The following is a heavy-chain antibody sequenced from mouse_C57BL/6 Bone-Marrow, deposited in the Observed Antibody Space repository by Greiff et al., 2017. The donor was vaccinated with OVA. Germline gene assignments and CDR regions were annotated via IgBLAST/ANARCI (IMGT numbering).Heavy chain of an antibody. CDR1: GYAFSSSW. Sequence: QVQLQQSGPELVKPGASVKISCKASGYAFSSSWMNWVKQRPGKGLEWIGRIYPGDGDTNYNGKFKGKATLTADKSSSTAYMQLSSLTSEDSAVYFCARWGYGYVDVWGTGTTVTVSS. CDR2: IYPGDGDT. J-gene: IGHJ1*03. CDR3: ARWGYGYVDV. V-gene: IGHV1-82*01.